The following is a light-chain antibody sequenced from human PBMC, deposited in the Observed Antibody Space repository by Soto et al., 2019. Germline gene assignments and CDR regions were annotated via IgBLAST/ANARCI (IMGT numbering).Light chain of an antibody. V-gene: IGLV2-14*01. Sequence: QSVLTQPASVSGSPGQSITISCTGTASDVGAYNYVSWYQQHPGKAPKLMVCDVTDRPSGVSDRFSGSKSGNTASLTISGLQPEDEADYSCSSYTSSSTYVFGTGTKLTVL. J-gene: IGLJ1*01. CDR1: ASDVGAYNY. CDR2: DVT. CDR3: SSYTSSSTYV.